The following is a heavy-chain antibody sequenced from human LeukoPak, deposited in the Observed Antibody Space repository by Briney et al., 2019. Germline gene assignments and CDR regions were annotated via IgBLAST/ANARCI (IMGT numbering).Heavy chain of an antibody. J-gene: IGHJ5*02. D-gene: IGHD5-18*01. Sequence: PGASLRLSCAASGFTFSSYAMSWVRQAPGKGLEWVPAISGSGGSTYYADSVKGRFTISRDNSKNTLYLQMNSLRAEDTAVYYCAKGPSTAMVFYWFDPWGQGTLVTVSS. CDR1: GFTFSSYA. CDR2: ISGSGGST. V-gene: IGHV3-23*01. CDR3: AKGPSTAMVFYWFDP.